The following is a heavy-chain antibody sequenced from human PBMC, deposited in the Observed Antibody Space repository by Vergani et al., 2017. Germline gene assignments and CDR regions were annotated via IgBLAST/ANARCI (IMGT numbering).Heavy chain of an antibody. CDR1: GLTLSSYG. CDR3: GKTQGTVVGTWWFDP. Sequence: QVQLVESGGGVVQPGGSMRLSCSASGLTLSSYGVHWVRQAPGRGLESVTFTRPHEDGAFYSASVRGRFTVSRDNSKNTLYFEMNRLNVDDTAIYYCGKTQGTVVGTWWFDPWGQGTLVTVSS. J-gene: IGHJ5*02. V-gene: IGHV3-30*02. D-gene: IGHD1-7*01. CDR2: TRPHEDGA.